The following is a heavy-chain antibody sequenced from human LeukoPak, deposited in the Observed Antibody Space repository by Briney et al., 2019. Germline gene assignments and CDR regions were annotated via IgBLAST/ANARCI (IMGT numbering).Heavy chain of an antibody. V-gene: IGHV3-23*01. J-gene: IGHJ4*02. CDR2: ISGSGGST. CDR3: AKDGVGSSGWFFDY. CDR1: GFTFSSYA. D-gene: IGHD6-19*01. Sequence: TGGSLRLSCTASGFTFSSYAMSWVRQAPGKGLEWVSAISGSGGSTYYADSVKGRFTISRDNSKNTLYLQMNSLRAEDTAVYYCAKDGVGSSGWFFDYWGQGTLVAVSS.